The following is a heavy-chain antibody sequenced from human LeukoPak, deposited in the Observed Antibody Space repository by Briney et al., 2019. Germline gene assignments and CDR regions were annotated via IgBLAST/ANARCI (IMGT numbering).Heavy chain of an antibody. CDR1: GFTFSSYG. J-gene: IGHJ4*02. CDR2: INSDGSST. V-gene: IGHV3-74*01. Sequence: GGSLRLSCAASGFTFSSYGMNWVRQAPGKGLVWVSSINSDGSSTSYADSVKGRFTISRDNAKNTLYLQMNTLRAEDTAVYYCASLGYWGQGTPVTVSS. CDR3: ASLGY.